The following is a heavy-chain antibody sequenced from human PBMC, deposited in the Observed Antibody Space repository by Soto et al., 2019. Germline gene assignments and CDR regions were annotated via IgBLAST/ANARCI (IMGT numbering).Heavy chain of an antibody. D-gene: IGHD3-16*01. Sequence: EVQLVESGGGLVQPGGSLRLSCAASGFTFSSYWMHWVRQVPGKGLLWVSRIDEYGSTINYAESVKGRFTISRDNARNTLYLEMYSQRADDTALYYCTRDSGGKGAYWGPVTLVTVAS. V-gene: IGHV3-74*01. J-gene: IGHJ4*02. CDR3: TRDSGGKGAY. CDR1: GFTFSSYW. CDR2: IDEYGSTI.